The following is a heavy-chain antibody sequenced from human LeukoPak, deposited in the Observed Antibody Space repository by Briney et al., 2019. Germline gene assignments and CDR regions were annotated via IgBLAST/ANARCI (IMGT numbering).Heavy chain of an antibody. D-gene: IGHD2-21*01. CDR3: ARGRRTLIVGSARNAFDI. V-gene: IGHV3-23*01. CDR1: GFTFSSYA. Sequence: PGGSLRLSCAASGFTFSSYAMNWVRQAPGKGLEWVSAISGSGSTTYYADSVKGRFTISRDNSKNTLYLQMNSLRPEDTAIYYCARGRRTLIVGSARNAFDIWGQGTMVTVSS. J-gene: IGHJ3*02. CDR2: ISGSGSTT.